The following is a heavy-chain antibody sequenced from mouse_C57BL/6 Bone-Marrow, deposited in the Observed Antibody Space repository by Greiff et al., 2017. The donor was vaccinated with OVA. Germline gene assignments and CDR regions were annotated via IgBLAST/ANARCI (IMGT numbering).Heavy chain of an antibody. D-gene: IGHD2-2*01. CDR1: GYTFTSYG. J-gene: IGHJ4*01. CDR2: IYPRSGNT. V-gene: IGHV1-81*01. Sequence: QVQLQQSGAELVRPGASVKLSCKASGYTFTSYGISWVKQRTGQGLEWIGEIYPRSGNTYYNEKFKGKATLTADKSSSTAYMELRSLTSEDSAVYFDARRGLRLYAVDYWGQGTSVTVSS. CDR3: ARRGLRLYAVDY.